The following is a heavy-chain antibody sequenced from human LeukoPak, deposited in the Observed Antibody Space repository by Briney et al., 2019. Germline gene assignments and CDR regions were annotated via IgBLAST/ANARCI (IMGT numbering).Heavy chain of an antibody. CDR3: ARVYGDGYNYLDY. CDR2: IIPMFGTA. D-gene: IGHD5-24*01. Sequence: GASVKVSCKASGGTFSSYAISWVRQAPGQGLEWMGRIIPMFGTANYAQKFQGRVTITTDESTSTAYMELSSLRSEDTAVYYCARVYGDGYNYLDYWGQGTLSPSPQ. CDR1: GGTFSSYA. J-gene: IGHJ4*02. V-gene: IGHV1-69*05.